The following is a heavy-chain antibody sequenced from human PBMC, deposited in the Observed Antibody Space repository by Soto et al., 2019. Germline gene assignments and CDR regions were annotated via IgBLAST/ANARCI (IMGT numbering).Heavy chain of an antibody. CDR2: IKPDGSQR. CDR3: SRFGYPFTFDI. D-gene: IGHD5-18*01. Sequence: GGSLRLSCAASGLTFSTYWMSWVRQAPGKGLEWVAQIKPDGSQRYYVESVRGRFTITRDNAKSSLYLQMNSLRAEDTALYYCSRFGYPFTFDIWGQGTMVNVSS. V-gene: IGHV3-7*01. CDR1: GLTFSTYW. J-gene: IGHJ3*02.